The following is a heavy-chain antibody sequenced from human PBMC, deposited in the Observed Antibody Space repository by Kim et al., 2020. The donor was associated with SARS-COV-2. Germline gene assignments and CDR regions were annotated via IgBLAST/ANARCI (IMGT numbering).Heavy chain of an antibody. Sequence: ASVKVSCKASGYTFDTFSLYWVRQAPGQRFEWMGWINGGNGNTRYSQNFQGRLTITRDTSATTAYMELSSLTSKDTAVYFCAREGSGSYNWLDRWGQGTLVTVSS. J-gene: IGHJ5*02. CDR2: INGGNGNT. CDR1: GYTFDTFS. D-gene: IGHD3-10*01. CDR3: AREGSGSYNWLDR. V-gene: IGHV1-3*01.